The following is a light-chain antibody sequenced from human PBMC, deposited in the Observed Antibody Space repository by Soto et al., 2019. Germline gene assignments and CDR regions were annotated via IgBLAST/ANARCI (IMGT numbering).Light chain of an antibody. CDR2: AAS. CDR1: QDISNY. Sequence: DIQMTQSPSTLSASVGDRVTITCRASQDISNYLGWYQQKPGKVPKLLISAASTLQSGVPSRFSGSRSGPDFTLTISSLQPEDFATYYCQQSYSSPPTFGQGTKVDIK. CDR3: QQSYSSPPT. V-gene: IGKV1-39*01. J-gene: IGKJ1*01.